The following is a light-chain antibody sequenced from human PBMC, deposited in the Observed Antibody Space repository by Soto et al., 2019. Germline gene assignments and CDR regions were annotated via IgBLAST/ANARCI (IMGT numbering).Light chain of an antibody. V-gene: IGLV2-14*01. CDR1: SSDIGGYNS. CDR2: EVT. CDR3: SSYTRGNTYV. J-gene: IGLJ1*01. Sequence: QSVLTQPASVSGSPGQSITISCTGTSSDIGGYNSVSWYQQHPRKAPKLMIYEVTNRPSGISNRFSGSKSGNTASLTISGLQAEDEADYYCSSYTRGNTYVLGTGTKVTVL.